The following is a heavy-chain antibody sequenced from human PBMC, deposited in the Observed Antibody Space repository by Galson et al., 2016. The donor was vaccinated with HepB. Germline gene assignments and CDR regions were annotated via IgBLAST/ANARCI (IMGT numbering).Heavy chain of an antibody. D-gene: IGHD5-18*01. Sequence: SLRLSCAASRFTFSSYGMSWVRQAPGKGLEWVAFISYDGSDKYYGDSVKGRFTISRDHSKNTLDLQMNSPRLENTAVYYCTKVGGYSFGSNDYYAMDVWGQGTTATVSS. J-gene: IGHJ6*02. V-gene: IGHV3-30*18. CDR2: ISYDGSDK. CDR3: TKVGGYSFGSNDYYAMDV. CDR1: RFTFSSYG.